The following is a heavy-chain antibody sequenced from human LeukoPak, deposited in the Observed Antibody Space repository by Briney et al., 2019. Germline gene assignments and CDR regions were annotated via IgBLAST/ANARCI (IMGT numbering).Heavy chain of an antibody. V-gene: IGHV4-39*01. D-gene: IGHD3-3*01. CDR2: IYYRGST. Sequence: SETLSLTCTVSGGSISSSSYYWAWIRQPPGKGLEWIGSIYYRGSTYYNPSLKSRVTISVDTPKNQFSLKLSSVTAADTAVYYCARQRFLEWLLDYWGQGTLVTVSS. J-gene: IGHJ4*02. CDR3: ARQRFLEWLLDY. CDR1: GGSISSSSYY.